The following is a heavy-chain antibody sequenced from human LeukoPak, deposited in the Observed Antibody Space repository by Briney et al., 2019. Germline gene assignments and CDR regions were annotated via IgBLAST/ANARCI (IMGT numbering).Heavy chain of an antibody. Sequence: PSETLSLTCTVSGGSISSYYWSWIRQPPGKGLEWIGYIYYSGSTNYNPSLKSRVTISVDTSKNQFSLKLSSVTAADTAVYYCARGQRFLEWLGRGQGTLVTVSS. CDR3: ARGQRFLEWLG. D-gene: IGHD3-3*01. J-gene: IGHJ4*02. CDR2: IYYSGST. V-gene: IGHV4-59*01. CDR1: GGSISSYY.